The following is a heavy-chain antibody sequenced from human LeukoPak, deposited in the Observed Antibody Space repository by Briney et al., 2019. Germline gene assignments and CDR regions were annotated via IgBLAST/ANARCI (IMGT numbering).Heavy chain of an antibody. CDR2: ISGSGGST. Sequence: GGSLRLSCAASGFTFSSYAMSWVRQAPGKGLEWVSTISGSGGSTYYADSVKGRFTISRDNSKNTLYLQMNSLRAEDTAVYYCARGTVTSLYGIDVWGQGTTVTVSS. CDR3: ARGTVTSLYGIDV. CDR1: GFTFSSYA. D-gene: IGHD4-17*01. V-gene: IGHV3-23*01. J-gene: IGHJ6*02.